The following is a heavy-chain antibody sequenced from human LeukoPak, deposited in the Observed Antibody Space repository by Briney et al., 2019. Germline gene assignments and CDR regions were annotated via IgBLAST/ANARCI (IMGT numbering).Heavy chain of an antibody. J-gene: IGHJ4*02. CDR3: ARDASAYYYDSSGYRFDY. Sequence: SVKVSCKAPGGTFSSYAISWMRQAPGQGLEWMGRIIPIFGTANYAQKFQGRVTITTDESTSTAYMELSSLRSEDTAVYYCARDASAYYYDSSGYRFDYWGQGTLVTVSS. D-gene: IGHD3-22*01. V-gene: IGHV1-69*05. CDR1: GGTFSSYA. CDR2: IIPIFGTA.